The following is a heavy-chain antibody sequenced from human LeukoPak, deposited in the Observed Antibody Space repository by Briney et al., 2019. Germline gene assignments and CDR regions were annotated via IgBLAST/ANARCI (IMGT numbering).Heavy chain of an antibody. J-gene: IGHJ4*02. CDR2: IYYSGST. Sequence: SETLSLTCTVSGGSISSYYWSWIRQPPGKGLEWIGYIYYSGSTNYTPSLKSRVTISVDTSKNQFSLKLSSVTAADTAVYYCARADYYDSSGAIDYWGQGTLVTVSS. CDR3: ARADYYDSSGAIDY. D-gene: IGHD3-22*01. CDR1: GGSISSYY. V-gene: IGHV4-59*01.